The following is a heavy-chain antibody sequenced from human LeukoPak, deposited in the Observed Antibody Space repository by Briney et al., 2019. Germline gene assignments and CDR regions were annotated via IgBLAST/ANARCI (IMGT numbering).Heavy chain of an antibody. J-gene: IGHJ4*02. CDR3: AKLSGSGVSTWIVALPYYGEL. V-gene: IGHV3-23*01. D-gene: IGHD4-17*01. Sequence: GGSLRLSCAASGITFSTYGMSWVRQAPGKGLEWVSSINPDGSNTNYADSVKGRFTISRDNSKNALYLQMNSLRAEDTAVYYCAKLSGSGVSTWIVALPYYGELWGQGTLVNVSS. CDR1: GITFSTYG. CDR2: INPDGSNT.